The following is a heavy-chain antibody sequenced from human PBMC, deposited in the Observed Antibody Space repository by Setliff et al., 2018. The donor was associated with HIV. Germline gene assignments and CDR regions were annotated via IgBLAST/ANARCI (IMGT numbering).Heavy chain of an antibody. CDR2: IYYSGST. CDR1: GGSISSANYY. CDR3: AREAQYSSSWSGRRVTWFDA. D-gene: IGHD6-13*01. Sequence: SETLSLTCSVSGGSISSANYYWSWIRQHPGRGLEWIGYIYYSGSTYYNPSLKSRVTMSLDTSNNQFSLNLRSVTAADTAVYYCAREAQYSSSWSGRRVTWFDAWGQGTPVTVSS. J-gene: IGHJ5*02. V-gene: IGHV4-31*03.